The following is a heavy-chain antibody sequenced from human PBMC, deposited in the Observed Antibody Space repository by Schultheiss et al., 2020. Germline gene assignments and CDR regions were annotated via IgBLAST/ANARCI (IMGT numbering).Heavy chain of an antibody. Sequence: GGSLRLSCAASGFTFSNYWMHWVRQVPGQGPEWVSRISSDGSSRTYVDSVKGRFTISRDNAKNTLYLEMSSLREEDSAVYYCAGDPGASSWVHHYHGMDVWGQGNAVTVSS. J-gene: IGHJ6*02. V-gene: IGHV3-74*01. D-gene: IGHD6-13*01. CDR2: ISSDGSSR. CDR3: AGDPGASSWVHHYHGMDV. CDR1: GFTFSNYW.